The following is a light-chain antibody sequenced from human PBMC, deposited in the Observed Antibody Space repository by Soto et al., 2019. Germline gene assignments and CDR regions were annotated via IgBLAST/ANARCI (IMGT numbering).Light chain of an antibody. Sequence: DIEMTQSPSTLSASVGDRVTITGRASQTIRRWLAWYQQRPGKAPKVLIYDASTLESGVPARFSGSGSETEFTLTISSLQPEDSATYYCQHYNSDPWTFGQGTKVEI. CDR1: QTIRRW. J-gene: IGKJ1*01. V-gene: IGKV1-5*01. CDR2: DAS. CDR3: QHYNSDPWT.